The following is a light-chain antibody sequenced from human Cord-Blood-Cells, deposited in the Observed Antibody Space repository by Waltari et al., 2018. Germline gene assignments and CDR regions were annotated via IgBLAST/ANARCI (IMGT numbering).Light chain of an antibody. V-gene: IGKV1-5*03. CDR1: QSISSW. Sequence: DIQLTQSPFTLSASVEDRVTVTCRASQSISSWLAWYQQKPGKAPKLLIYKASSLESGIPSRFSGSGSGTEFTLTISSLQPDDFATYYCQQYNSYSHTFGQGTKLEIK. CDR2: KAS. J-gene: IGKJ2*01. CDR3: QQYNSYSHT.